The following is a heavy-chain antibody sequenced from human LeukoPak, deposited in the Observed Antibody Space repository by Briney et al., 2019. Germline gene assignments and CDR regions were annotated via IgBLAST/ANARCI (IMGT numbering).Heavy chain of an antibody. Sequence: YPSETLSLTCTVSGGSISSYYWSWIRQPPGKGLEWIGYIYYSGSTNYNPSLKSRVTISVDTSKNQFSLKLSPVTAADTAVYYCARSSGYYPSHFDYWGQGTLVTVSS. CDR2: IYYSGST. V-gene: IGHV4-59*01. CDR3: ARSSGYYPSHFDY. CDR1: GGSISSYY. J-gene: IGHJ4*02. D-gene: IGHD3-22*01.